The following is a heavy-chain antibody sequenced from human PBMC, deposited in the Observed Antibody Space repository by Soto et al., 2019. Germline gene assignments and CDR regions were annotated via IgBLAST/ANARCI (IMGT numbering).Heavy chain of an antibody. V-gene: IGHV1-18*01. Sequence: GASVKVSCKASGYTFTNYGLSWVRQAPGQGLEWMGWISGYNGDTNYAQKLQGRVTMTTDTSTSTAYMELRSLTSDDTAVYYCARVTVAPLGDYSLNWFDPWGQGTPVTVSS. CDR2: ISGYNGDT. CDR3: ARVTVAPLGDYSLNWFDP. D-gene: IGHD4-4*01. CDR1: GYTFTNYG. J-gene: IGHJ5*02.